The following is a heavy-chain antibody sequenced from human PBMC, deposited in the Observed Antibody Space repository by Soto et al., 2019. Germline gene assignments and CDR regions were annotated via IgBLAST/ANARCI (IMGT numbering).Heavy chain of an antibody. J-gene: IGHJ4*02. CDR1: GFTFSSYA. Sequence: GGSLRLSCAASGFTFSSYAMSWVRPAPGKGLEWVSGISGSGGSTYYGDSVKGRFTISRDNSKNTLYLQMNSLRAEDTAVYYCAKGVRQWLAPFDYWGQGTLVTVSS. CDR2: ISGSGGST. CDR3: AKGVRQWLAPFDY. D-gene: IGHD6-19*01. V-gene: IGHV3-23*01.